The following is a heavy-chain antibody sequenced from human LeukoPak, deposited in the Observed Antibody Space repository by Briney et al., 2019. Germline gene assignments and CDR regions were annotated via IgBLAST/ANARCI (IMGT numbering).Heavy chain of an antibody. CDR2: IYTSGST. CDR3: ARHAGYGGDFDY. CDR1: GGSISSYY. Sequence: SETLSLTCTVSGGSISSYYWSWSRQPPGKGLEWIGYIYTSGSTNYNPSLKSRVTISVDTYKNQFSLKLSSVTAADTAVYYCARHAGYGGDFDYWGQGTLVTVSS. V-gene: IGHV4-4*09. J-gene: IGHJ4*02. D-gene: IGHD4-23*01.